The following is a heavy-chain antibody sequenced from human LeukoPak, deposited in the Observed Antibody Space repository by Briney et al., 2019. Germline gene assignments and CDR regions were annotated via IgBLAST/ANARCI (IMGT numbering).Heavy chain of an antibody. CDR3: ARDNSIAAAYYYYMDV. D-gene: IGHD6-13*01. CDR1: GGSISSSNW. CDR2: IYHSGST. V-gene: IGHV4-4*02. Sequence: SGTLSLTCAVSGGSISSSNWWSWVRQPPGEGLEWIGEIYHSGSTNYNPSLKSRVTISVDKSKNQFSLKLSSVTAADTAVYYCARDNSIAAAYYYYMDVWGKGTTVTVSS. J-gene: IGHJ6*03.